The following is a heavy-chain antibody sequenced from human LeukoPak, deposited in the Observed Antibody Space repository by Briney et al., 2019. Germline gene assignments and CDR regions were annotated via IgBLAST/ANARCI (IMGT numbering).Heavy chain of an antibody. J-gene: IGHJ4*02. CDR3: ARDLVTIFGVVTPYFDY. CDR1: GYTFTGYY. D-gene: IGHD3-3*01. V-gene: IGHV1-2*02. CDR2: INPNSGGT. Sequence: ASVKVSCKASGYTFTGYYMHWVRQAPGQGLEWMGWINPNSGGTNYAQKFQGRVTMTRDTSISRAYMELSRLRSDDTAVYYCARDLVTIFGVVTPYFDYWGQGTLVTVSS.